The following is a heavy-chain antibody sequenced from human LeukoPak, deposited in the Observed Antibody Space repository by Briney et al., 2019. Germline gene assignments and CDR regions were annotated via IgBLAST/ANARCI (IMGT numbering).Heavy chain of an antibody. D-gene: IGHD2-8*01. J-gene: IGHJ5*02. CDR1: GGSISSGDYY. Sequence: PSETLSLTCTVSGGSISSGDYYWSWLRQPPGTGLEWIGYIYYSGSTYYNPSLKSRVTISVDTSKNQFSLKLSSVTAADTAVYYCARAPLYVNWFDHWGQGTLVTVSS. V-gene: IGHV4-30-4*01. CDR3: ARAPLYVNWFDH. CDR2: IYYSGST.